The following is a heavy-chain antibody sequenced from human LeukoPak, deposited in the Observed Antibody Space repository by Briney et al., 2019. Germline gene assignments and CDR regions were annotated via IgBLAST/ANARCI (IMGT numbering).Heavy chain of an antibody. D-gene: IGHD4-23*01. CDR2: IIPILGIA. Sequence: SVKVSCKASGGTFSSYAISWVRQAPGQGLEWMGRIIPILGIANYAQKFQGRVTITADKSTSTAYMELSSLRSEDTAVYYCARDRATSTVVTPDSDYWGQGTLVTVSS. J-gene: IGHJ4*02. V-gene: IGHV1-69*04. CDR3: ARDRATSTVVTPDSDY. CDR1: GGTFSSYA.